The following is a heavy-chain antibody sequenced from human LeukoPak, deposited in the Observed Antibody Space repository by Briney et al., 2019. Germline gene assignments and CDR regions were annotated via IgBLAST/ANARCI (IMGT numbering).Heavy chain of an antibody. V-gene: IGHV4-34*01. CDR1: GGSFSGYY. CDR3: ARVVLTYTTRWSEFFHL. Sequence: PSETLSLTCAVYGGSFSGYYWSWIRQPPGKGLEWIGEINHSGSTNYNSSLKSRVTISVDTSKNQFSLKLSSVTAADTAVYYCARVVLTYTTRWSEFFHLWGQGTLVTVSS. CDR2: INHSGST. J-gene: IGHJ1*01. D-gene: IGHD2-15*01.